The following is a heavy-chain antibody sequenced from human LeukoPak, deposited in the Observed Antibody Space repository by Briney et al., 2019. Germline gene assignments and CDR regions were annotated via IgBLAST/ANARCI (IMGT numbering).Heavy chain of an antibody. J-gene: IGHJ4*02. V-gene: IGHV4-59*08. Sequence: TSETLSLTCTVYGGSISSYYGSWIRQPPGKGLEWIGYIYYSGTTYYNPSLKSRVTISVDTSKNHFSLKLSSVTAADTAVYYCARQDSDDWGQGTLVTVSS. D-gene: IGHD5-18*01. CDR1: GGSISSYY. CDR2: IYYSGTT. CDR3: ARQDSDD.